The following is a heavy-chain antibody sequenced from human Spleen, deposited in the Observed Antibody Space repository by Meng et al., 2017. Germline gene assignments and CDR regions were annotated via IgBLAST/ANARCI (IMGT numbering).Heavy chain of an antibody. Sequence: QVQLVQSGPEVKKPGASVKVSCKASDYTFTGYGVSWVRQAPGLGLEWMAWLGAHDGDTSHAPKFQGRVTVSADRPTATAYMELRSLRSDDTAVYYCARGTPGRSYSDYWGQGTLVTVSS. V-gene: IGHV1-18*01. CDR3: ARGTPGRSYSDY. D-gene: IGHD3-10*01. CDR2: LGAHDGDT. J-gene: IGHJ4*02. CDR1: DYTFTGYG.